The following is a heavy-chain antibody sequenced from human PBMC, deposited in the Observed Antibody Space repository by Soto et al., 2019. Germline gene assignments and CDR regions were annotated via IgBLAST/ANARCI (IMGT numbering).Heavy chain of an antibody. V-gene: IGHV3-53*02. J-gene: IGHJ6*02. CDR3: ARGPFEYSAMDV. CDR1: GFSVRGKY. CDR2: TYAGGTT. Sequence: EVQLVETGGGLIQPGGSLRLSCAASGFSVRGKYMSWVRQAPGKGLEWVSITYAGGTTYYADSVKGRFTISRDNSKNTLYLQMNSLRAEDTAMYYCARGPFEYSAMDVWGQGTTVTVSS.